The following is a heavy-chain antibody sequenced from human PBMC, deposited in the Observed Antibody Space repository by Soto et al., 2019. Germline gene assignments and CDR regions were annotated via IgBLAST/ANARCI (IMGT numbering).Heavy chain of an antibody. CDR2: IIPKFGIT. CDR3: AREGDNWFDP. CDR1: GDTFNSYG. V-gene: IGHV1-69*13. Sequence: SVKVSCKASGDTFNSYGITWVRQAPGQGLEWMGGIIPKFGITNYAQKFQGRVTITADESTSTAYMELSSLRSEDTAVYYCAREGDNWFDPWAQGTLVTVSS. J-gene: IGHJ5*02.